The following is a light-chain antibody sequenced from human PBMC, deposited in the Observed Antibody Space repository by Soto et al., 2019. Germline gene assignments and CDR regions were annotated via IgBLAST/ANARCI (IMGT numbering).Light chain of an antibody. Sequence: DLQMTQSPSSVSASVGDRVTITCRASQVISTWLAWYQQKPGKAPKVLIFGASSLQSGVPTRFSGSGSGTDFTLTISSLQPEDFATYYCQQTNSFPYTFGQGTKLEIK. CDR1: QVISTW. CDR3: QQTNSFPYT. V-gene: IGKV1-12*01. J-gene: IGKJ2*01. CDR2: GAS.